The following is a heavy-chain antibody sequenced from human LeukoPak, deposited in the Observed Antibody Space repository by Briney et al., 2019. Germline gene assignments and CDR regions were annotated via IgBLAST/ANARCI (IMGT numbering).Heavy chain of an antibody. V-gene: IGHV3-23*01. D-gene: IGHD3-3*01. CDR1: GFTFTSYA. CDR2: ISVSGGST. CDR3: AKDPRRYYDFWSGYYNEGYFDY. J-gene: IGHJ4*02. Sequence: GGSLRLSCAASGFTFTSYAMSWVRQAPGKGLEWVSAISVSGGSTYYADSGKGRFTISRDNSKNTLYLQMNSLRAEDTAVYYCAKDPRRYYDFWSGYYNEGYFDYWGQGTLVTVSS.